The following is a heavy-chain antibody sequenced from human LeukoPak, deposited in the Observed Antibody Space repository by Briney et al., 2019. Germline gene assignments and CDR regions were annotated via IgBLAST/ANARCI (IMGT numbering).Heavy chain of an antibody. CDR1: AVSINNYY. J-gene: IGHJ6*02. CDR3: ARVAARYVGMDV. V-gene: IGHV4-59*01. CDR2: TYYSGST. D-gene: IGHD6-6*01. Sequence: SGTLSLTCTVSAVSINNYYWSWIRQPPGKGLEWIGYTYYSGSTNYNPSLKSRVTISVDTSKKQVSLNLSSVTAADTAVYYCARVAARYVGMDVWGQGTTVTVSS.